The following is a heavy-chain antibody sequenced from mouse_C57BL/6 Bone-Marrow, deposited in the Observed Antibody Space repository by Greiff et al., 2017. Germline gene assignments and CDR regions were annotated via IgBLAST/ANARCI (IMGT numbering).Heavy chain of an antibody. J-gene: IGHJ2*01. CDR2: IDPSDSYT. CDR3: ARLGWFFDY. Sequence: QVQLQQPGAELVMPGASVKLSCKASGYTFTSYWMHWVKQRPGQGLEWIGEIDPSDSYTNYNQKFKGKSTLTVDKSSSTAYMQLSSLTSEDSAVXYCARLGWFFDYWGQGTTLTVSS. V-gene: IGHV1-69*01. CDR1: GYTFTSYW. D-gene: IGHD2-3*01.